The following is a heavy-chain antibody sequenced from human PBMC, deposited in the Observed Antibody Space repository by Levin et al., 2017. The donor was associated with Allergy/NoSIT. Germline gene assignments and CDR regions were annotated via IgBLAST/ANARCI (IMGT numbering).Heavy chain of an antibody. D-gene: IGHD2-2*01. Sequence: GGSLRLSCAASGFTFSRSTMTWVRQAPGKGLEWVSSISGSGGDTWYADSVKGRFTVSRDNSKSTVSLQMHSLSAEDTATYYCANSRPGVNALFEYGGQGTLVIVSS. V-gene: IGHV3-23*01. CDR2: ISGSGGDT. J-gene: IGHJ4*02. CDR3: ANSRPGVNALFEY. CDR1: GFTFSRST.